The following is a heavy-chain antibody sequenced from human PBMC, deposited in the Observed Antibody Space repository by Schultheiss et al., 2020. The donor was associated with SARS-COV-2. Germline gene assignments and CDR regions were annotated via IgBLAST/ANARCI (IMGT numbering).Heavy chain of an antibody. Sequence: SETLSLTCAVYGGSFSGYYWSWIRQHPGKGLEWIGYIYYSGRTNYNPSLKSRVTISIDTSKNQFSLKLSSVTAADTAVYYCASQNYYYYGMDVWGQGTTVTVSS. CDR3: ASQNYYYYGMDV. CDR2: IYYSGRT. V-gene: IGHV4-59*01. J-gene: IGHJ6*02. CDR1: GGSFSGYY.